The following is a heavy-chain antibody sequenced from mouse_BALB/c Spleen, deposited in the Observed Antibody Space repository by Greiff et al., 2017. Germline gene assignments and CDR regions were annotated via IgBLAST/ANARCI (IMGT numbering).Heavy chain of an antibody. V-gene: IGHV5-9-3*01. CDR3: ASSSYAMDY. D-gene: IGHD1-1*01. CDR2: ISSGGSYT. Sequence: EVKVEESGGGLVKPGGSLKLSCAASGFTFSSYAMSWVRQTPEKRLEWVATISSGGSYTYYPDSVKGRFTISRDNAKNTLYLQMSSLRSEDTAMYYCASSSYAMDYWGQGTSVTVSS. J-gene: IGHJ4*01. CDR1: GFTFSSYA.